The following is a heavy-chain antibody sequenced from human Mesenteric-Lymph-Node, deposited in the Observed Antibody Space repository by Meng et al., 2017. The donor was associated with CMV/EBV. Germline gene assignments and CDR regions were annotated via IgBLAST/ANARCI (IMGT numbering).Heavy chain of an antibody. J-gene: IGHJ3*02. V-gene: IGHV3-48*03. Sequence: GGSLRLSCAASGFTFSSYDVNWVRQAPGKGLEWVSYISSSGSTIYYADSVKGRFTISRDNPKNSLFLQMNSLRAEDTAVYYCAREDSLDAFDIWGQGTMVTISS. CDR1: GFTFSSYD. CDR2: ISSSGSTI. CDR3: AREDSLDAFDI.